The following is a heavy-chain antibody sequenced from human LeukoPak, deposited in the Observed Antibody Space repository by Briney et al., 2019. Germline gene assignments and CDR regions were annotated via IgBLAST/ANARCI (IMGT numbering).Heavy chain of an antibody. CDR2: ISYDGSNK. CDR3: ARAHYDSSGYYRTYYFDY. D-gene: IGHD3-22*01. J-gene: IGHJ4*02. CDR1: GFTFSSYA. V-gene: IGHV3-30-3*01. Sequence: GGSLRLSCAASGFTFSSYAMHWVRQAPGKGLEWVAVISYDGSNKYCADSVEGRFTISRDNSKNTLYLQMNSLRAEDTAVYYCARAHYDSSGYYRTYYFDYWGQGTLVTVSS.